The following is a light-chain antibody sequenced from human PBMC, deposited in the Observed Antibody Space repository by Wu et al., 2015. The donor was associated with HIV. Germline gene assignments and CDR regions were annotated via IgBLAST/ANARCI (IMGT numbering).Light chain of an antibody. Sequence: EIVMTQSPATLSVSPGERATLSCRASQSVSSNLAWYQQKPGPGSQAPHLWCIHQGHWYPQPGSVAVGLGQSSLSPSAACSLKILQVYYCQQYNNWPPWTFGQGTKLEIK. CDR2: CI. J-gene: IGKJ2*02. V-gene: IGKV3-15*01. CDR1: QSVSSN. CDR3: QQYNNWPPWT.